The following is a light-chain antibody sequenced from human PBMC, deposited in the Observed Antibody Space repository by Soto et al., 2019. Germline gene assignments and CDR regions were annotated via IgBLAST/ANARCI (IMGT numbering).Light chain of an antibody. CDR1: QSVSNNY. V-gene: IGKV3-20*01. CDR3: QQYGNSPFT. J-gene: IGKJ2*01. Sequence: EIVLTQSPGTLSLSPGERATLSVRTSQSVSNNYLAWDQQKPGQTPRLLIYAASSRATGVPDRFSGSGSGTDFTLNVRRLDPEDFAGFYGQQYGNSPFTFGPGTKVEIK. CDR2: AAS.